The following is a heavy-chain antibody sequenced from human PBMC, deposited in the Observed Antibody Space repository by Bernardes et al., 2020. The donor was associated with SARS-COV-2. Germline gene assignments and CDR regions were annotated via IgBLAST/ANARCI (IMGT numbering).Heavy chain of an antibody. CDR2: IRSKANSYTT. Sequence: GRSLRLCCGGCGFTFSYHKMDWVRQAPGKGLEWVARIRSKANSYTTEYAASVRGRFTISGDDSTNSLYLQMNSLKTEDTAVYYCARSPLGIAPFDYWGQGTLVIVSS. CDR3: ARSPLGIAPFDY. J-gene: IGHJ4*02. D-gene: IGHD2-21*01. V-gene: IGHV3-72*01. CDR1: GFTFSYHK.